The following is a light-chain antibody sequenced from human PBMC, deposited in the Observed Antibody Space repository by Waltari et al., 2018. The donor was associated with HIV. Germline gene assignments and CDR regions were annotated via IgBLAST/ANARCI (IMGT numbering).Light chain of an antibody. Sequence: QSVLTQPPSASGTPGQRVTISCSGSSSNIGRNTVHWYQQFPGTAPKLLIYSNNQRPSGVPDRFSGSKSGTSASLAISGLQSEDEADYYCAAWDDSLNVYVFGTGTKVTVL. J-gene: IGLJ1*01. V-gene: IGLV1-44*01. CDR1: SSNIGRNT. CDR3: AAWDDSLNVYV. CDR2: SNN.